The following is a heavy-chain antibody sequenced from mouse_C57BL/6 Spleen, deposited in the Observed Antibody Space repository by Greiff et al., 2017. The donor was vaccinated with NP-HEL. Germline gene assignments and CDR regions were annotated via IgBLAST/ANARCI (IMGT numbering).Heavy chain of an antibody. CDR2: INPNNGGT. V-gene: IGHV1-26*01. CDR1: GYTFTDYY. D-gene: IGHD1-1*01. Sequence: EVQLQQSGPELVKPGASVKISCKASGYTFTDYYMNWVKQSHGKSLEWIGDINPNNGGTSYNQKFKGKATLTVDKSSSTAYMELRSLTSEDSAVYYCARRGLYYGSSYYLDYWGQGTTLTVSS. J-gene: IGHJ2*01. CDR3: ARRGLYYGSSYYLDY.